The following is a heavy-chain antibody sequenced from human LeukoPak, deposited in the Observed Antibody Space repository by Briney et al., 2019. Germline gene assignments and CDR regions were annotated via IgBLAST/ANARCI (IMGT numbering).Heavy chain of an antibody. V-gene: IGHV4-61*01. J-gene: IGHJ4*02. D-gene: IGHD1-26*01. CDR3: ARHSGSYGELVDY. CDR1: GGSVSSGSYY. Sequence: EPSETLSLTCTVSGGSVSSGSYYWSWIRQPPGEGLEWIGYIYYSGSTNYNPSLKSRVTISVDTSKNQFSLKLSSVTAADTAVYYCARHSGSYGELVDYWGQGTLVTVSS. CDR2: IYYSGST.